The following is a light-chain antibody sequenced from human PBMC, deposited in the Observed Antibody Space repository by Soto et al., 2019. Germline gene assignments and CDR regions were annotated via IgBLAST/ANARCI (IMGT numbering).Light chain of an antibody. CDR3: QQYNNWPRT. V-gene: IGKV3-20*01. Sequence: DIVMTHTPLSLSLSPVERSTLSCMSSQSVSSSYLAWYQQKPGQAPRLLIYGASSRATGIPDRFSGSGSGTDFTLTISRLEPEDFALYYCQQYNNWPRTFGQGTKVDIK. J-gene: IGKJ1*01. CDR2: GAS. CDR1: QSVSSSY.